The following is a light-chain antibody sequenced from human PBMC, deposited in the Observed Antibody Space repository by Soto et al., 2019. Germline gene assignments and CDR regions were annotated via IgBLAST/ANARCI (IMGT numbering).Light chain of an antibody. CDR3: GTWDSSLRVVI. V-gene: IGLV1-51*01. CDR2: ENN. Sequence: QSVLTQPPSVSAAPGQKVSISCSGSTSSVGNNYVSWYQQLPGAAPKLLIYENNKRPSGIPDRFSGSKSGTSATLGITGLQTGDEAYYYCGTWDSSLRVVIFGGGTKLTVL. J-gene: IGLJ2*01. CDR1: TSSVGNNY.